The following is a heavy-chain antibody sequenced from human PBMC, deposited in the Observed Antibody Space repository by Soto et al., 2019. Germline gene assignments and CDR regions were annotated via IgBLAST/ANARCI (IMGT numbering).Heavy chain of an antibody. CDR3: ARTAKPYYYDSSGYYNYFDY. CDR1: GGTFSSYA. Sequence: QVQLVQSGAEVKKPGSSVKVSCKASGGTFSSYAISWVRQAPGQGLEWMGGIIPIFGTANYAQKFQGRVTITADKSTSTAYMELSSLRSEDTAVYYCARTAKPYYYDSSGYYNYFDYWGQGTLVTVSS. D-gene: IGHD3-22*01. V-gene: IGHV1-69*06. CDR2: IIPIFGTA. J-gene: IGHJ4*02.